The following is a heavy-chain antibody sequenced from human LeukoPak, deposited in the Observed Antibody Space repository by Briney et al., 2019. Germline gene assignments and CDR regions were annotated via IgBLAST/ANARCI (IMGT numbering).Heavy chain of an antibody. D-gene: IGHD6-6*01. Sequence: QSGGSLRLSCAASGFTFSSYWMHWVRQAPGKGLEWVAVIWYDGSNKYYADSVKGRFTISRDNSKNTLYLQMNSLRAEDTAVYYCASSYSSSYYFDYWGQGTLVTVSS. V-gene: IGHV3-33*08. CDR3: ASSYSSSYYFDY. CDR1: GFTFSSYW. CDR2: IWYDGSNK. J-gene: IGHJ4*02.